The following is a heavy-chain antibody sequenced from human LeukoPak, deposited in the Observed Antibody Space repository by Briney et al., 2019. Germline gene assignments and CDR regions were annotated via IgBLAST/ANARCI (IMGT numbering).Heavy chain of an antibody. D-gene: IGHD5-24*01. CDR2: INAGNGNT. J-gene: IGHJ4*02. CDR3: ARAFTQRWLQLTPLGY. Sequence: ASVKVSCKVSGYTLTEISMHWVRQAPGQRLEWMGWINAGNGNTKYSQKFQGRVTITRDTSASTAYMELSSLRSEDTAVYYCARAFTQRWLQLTPLGYWGQGTLVTVSS. CDR1: GYTLTEIS. V-gene: IGHV1-3*01.